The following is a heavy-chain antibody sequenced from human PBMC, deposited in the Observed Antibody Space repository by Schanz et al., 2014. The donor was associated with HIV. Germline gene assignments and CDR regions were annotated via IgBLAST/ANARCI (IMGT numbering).Heavy chain of an antibody. Sequence: QLQLVESGGGVVQPGRSQRLSCAASGFTFRRHGMHWVRQAPGQGLEWLAVIPPYGSKQHYADAVKGRFIISRDNSKKILYLQMNSLRAEDTAEYFCARGAEEDYYGPCFDSWGQGTLVIVSS. D-gene: IGHD3-16*01. CDR3: ARGAEEDYYGPCFDS. V-gene: IGHV3-33*01. CDR1: GFTFRRHG. CDR2: IPPYGSKQ. J-gene: IGHJ4*02.